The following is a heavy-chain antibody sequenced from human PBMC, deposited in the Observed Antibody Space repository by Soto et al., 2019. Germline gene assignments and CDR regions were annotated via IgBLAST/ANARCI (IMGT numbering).Heavy chain of an antibody. CDR2: IYYSGST. V-gene: IGHV4-39*07. J-gene: IGHJ3*02. CDR3: ARGPSRAEQRVLFFAFDI. Sequence: SETLSLTCTVSGGSISSSSYYWGWIRQPPGKGLEWIGSIYYSGSTYYNPSLKSRVTISVDTSKNQFSLKLSSVTAADTAVYYCARGPSRAEQRVLFFAFDIWGQGTMVTVSS. D-gene: IGHD6-6*01. CDR1: GGSISSSSYY.